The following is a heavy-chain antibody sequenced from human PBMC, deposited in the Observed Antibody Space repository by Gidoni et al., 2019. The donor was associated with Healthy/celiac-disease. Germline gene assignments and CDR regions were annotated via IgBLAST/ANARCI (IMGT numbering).Heavy chain of an antibody. V-gene: IGHV3-30*18. CDR1: GFPFSSYG. CDR2: ISYDGSNK. CDR3: AKDLARYCSGGSCYSIDY. J-gene: IGHJ4*02. D-gene: IGHD2-15*01. Sequence: QVQLVESGGGVVQPGRSLRLSCAASGFPFSSYGMHWVRQAPGKGLEWVAVISYDGSNKYYADSVKGRFTISRDNSKNTLYLQMNSLRAEDTAVYYCAKDLARYCSGGSCYSIDYWGQGTLVTVSS.